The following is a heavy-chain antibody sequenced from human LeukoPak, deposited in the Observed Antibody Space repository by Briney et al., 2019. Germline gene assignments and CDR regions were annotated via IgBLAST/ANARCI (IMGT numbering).Heavy chain of an antibody. CDR1: GFTFGGYA. V-gene: IGHV3-49*03. CDR2: IRSKAYGGTT. CDR3: TRQGYSSSAFDI. Sequence: GGSLRLSCTASGFTFGGYAMSWFRQAPGKGLEWVGFIRSKAYGGTTEYAASVKGRFTISRDDSKSIAYLPMNSLKTEDTAVYHCTRQGYSSSAFDIWGQGTMVTVSS. D-gene: IGHD6-13*01. J-gene: IGHJ3*02.